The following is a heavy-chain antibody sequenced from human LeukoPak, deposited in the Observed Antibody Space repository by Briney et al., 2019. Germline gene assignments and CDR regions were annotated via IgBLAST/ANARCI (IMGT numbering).Heavy chain of an antibody. Sequence: ASVKVSCKASGXXFPGYYMHWVRQAPGQGLEWMGWINPNSGGTNYAQKFQGRVTMTRDTSISTAYMELSRLRSDDTAVYYCAREHSSSSGKVFDYWGQGTLVTVSS. J-gene: IGHJ4*02. D-gene: IGHD6-6*01. CDR2: INPNSGGT. CDR1: GXXFPGYY. CDR3: AREHSSSSGKVFDY. V-gene: IGHV1-2*02.